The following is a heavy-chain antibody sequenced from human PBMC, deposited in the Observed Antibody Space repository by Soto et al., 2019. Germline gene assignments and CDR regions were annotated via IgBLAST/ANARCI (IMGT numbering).Heavy chain of an antibody. J-gene: IGHJ4*02. D-gene: IGHD6-13*01. CDR3: ASDLPYSSSPFDY. CDR1: GFTFSSYS. CDR2: ISSSSSYI. V-gene: IGHV3-21*01. Sequence: GGSLRLSCAASGFTFSSYSMNWVRQAPGKGLECVSSISSSSSYIYYADSVKGRFTISRDNAKNSLYLQMNSLRAEDTAVYYCASDLPYSSSPFDYWGQGTLVTVSS.